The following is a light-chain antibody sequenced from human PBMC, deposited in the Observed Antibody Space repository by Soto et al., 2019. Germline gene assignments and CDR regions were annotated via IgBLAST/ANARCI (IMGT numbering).Light chain of an antibody. CDR2: AAS. CDR3: QQSYSTPWT. V-gene: IGKV1-39*01. CDR1: QSISSY. Sequence: DIQMTQSPSSLSASVGDRVTISCRASQSISSYLNWYQQKPGRAPKVLIYAASTLQSGVPSRFSGSGSGTDFTLTISSLQPEDFAIYYCQQSYSTPWTFGQGTKMEIK. J-gene: IGKJ1*01.